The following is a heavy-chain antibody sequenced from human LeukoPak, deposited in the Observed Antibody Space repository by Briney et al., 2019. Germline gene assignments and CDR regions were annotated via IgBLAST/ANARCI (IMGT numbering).Heavy chain of an antibody. CDR3: AKPVIPSAYQGTYYMDV. CDR1: GLIFSRYG. J-gene: IGHJ6*03. Sequence: GGSLRLSCAAAGLIFSRYGMHSVRQAPGGGVGWVGYIQHDESKTFYADSVKGRFTISRDNSKNTLYLQMHSLRAEDTALYYCAKPVIPSAYQGTYYMDVWGKGTTVTVS. CDR2: IQHDESKT. V-gene: IGHV3-30*02. D-gene: IGHD3-16*01.